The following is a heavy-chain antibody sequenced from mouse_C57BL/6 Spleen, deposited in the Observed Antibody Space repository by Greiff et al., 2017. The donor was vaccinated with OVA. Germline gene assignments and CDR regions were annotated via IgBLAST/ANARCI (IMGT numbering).Heavy chain of an antibody. V-gene: IGHV1-82*01. CDR3: ARVDSSGYGYFDY. CDR1: GYAFSSSW. Sequence: VQLQESGPELVKPGASVKISCKASGYAFSSSWMNWVKQRPGKGLEWIGRIYPGDGDTNYNVKFKGKATLTADKSSSTAYMQLSSLTSEDSAVYFCARVDSSGYGYFDYWGQGTTLTVSS. J-gene: IGHJ2*01. CDR2: IYPGDGDT. D-gene: IGHD3-2*02.